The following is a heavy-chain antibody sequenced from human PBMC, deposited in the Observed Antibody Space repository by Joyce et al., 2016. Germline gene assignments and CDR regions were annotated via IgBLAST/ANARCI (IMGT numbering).Heavy chain of an antibody. Sequence: QVQLQESGPGLVRPSETLSLTCTVSDGSISGDYWSWIRQAPGKGLEWIGYSYYSGSIDYNPSLKSRVTISLDTSKNQFSLKLSSVTAADTAIYYCARVRGVVVITMEDYYFDLWGRGTLVTVSS. CDR2: SYYSGSI. CDR1: DGSISGDY. J-gene: IGHJ2*01. V-gene: IGHV4-59*01. CDR3: ARVRGVVVITMEDYYFDL. D-gene: IGHD2-2*01.